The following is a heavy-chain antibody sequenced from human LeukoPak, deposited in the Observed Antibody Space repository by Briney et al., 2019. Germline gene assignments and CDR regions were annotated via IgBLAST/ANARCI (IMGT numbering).Heavy chain of an antibody. CDR1: GFTFSGSA. J-gene: IGHJ4*02. CDR3: TTSRYCSSTSCYDYQPDY. D-gene: IGHD2-2*01. CDR2: IRSKANSYAT. Sequence: GGSLRLSCAASGFTFSGSAMHWVRQASGKGLEWVGRIRSKANSYATAYAASVKGRFTISRDDSKNTAYLQMNSLKTEDTAVYYCTTSRYCSSTSCYDYQPDYWGQGTLVTVSS. V-gene: IGHV3-73*01.